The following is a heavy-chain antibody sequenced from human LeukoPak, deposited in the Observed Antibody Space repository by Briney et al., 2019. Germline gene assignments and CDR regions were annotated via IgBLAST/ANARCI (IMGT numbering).Heavy chain of an antibody. CDR3: ARDPITFGGVIVFDY. V-gene: IGHV1-69*13. D-gene: IGHD3-16*02. Sequence: SVKVSCKASGGTFSTYAIIWVRQAPGQGLEWMGGIIPLFGTANYAQKFQGRVTITADESTSTAYMELSSLRSEDTAVYYCARDPITFGGVIVFDYWGQGTLVTVSS. J-gene: IGHJ4*02. CDR2: IIPLFGTA. CDR1: GGTFSTYA.